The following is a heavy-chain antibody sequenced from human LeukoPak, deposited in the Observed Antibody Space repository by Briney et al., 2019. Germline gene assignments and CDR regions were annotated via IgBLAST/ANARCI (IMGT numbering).Heavy chain of an antibody. V-gene: IGHV3-21*01. CDR1: GFTFSSYS. CDR2: IDSNSNFM. J-gene: IGHJ4*02. D-gene: IGHD6-13*01. Sequence: TGGSLRLSCAASGFTFSSYSMTWVRQALGKGLEWVSLIDSNSNFMNYADSVKGRFTISRDNAEKSLYLEMNSLRAEDTAVYYCAKDSHSWSRDYWGQGTLVTVSS. CDR3: AKDSHSWSRDY.